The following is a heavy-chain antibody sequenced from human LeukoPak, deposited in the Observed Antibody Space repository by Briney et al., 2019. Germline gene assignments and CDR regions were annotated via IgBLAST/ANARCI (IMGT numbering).Heavy chain of an antibody. CDR1: GFTFSSNG. D-gene: IGHD3-10*01. CDR3: ARDRERGYYYGSGSYYNYYYMDV. CDR2: ISYDGSNK. Sequence: PGGSLRLSCAASGFTFSSNGMNWVRQAPGKGLEWVAVISYDGSNKYYADSVKGRFTISRDNSKNTLYLQMNSLRAEDTAVYYCARDRERGYYYGSGSYYNYYYMDVWGKGTTVTVSS. V-gene: IGHV3-30*03. J-gene: IGHJ6*03.